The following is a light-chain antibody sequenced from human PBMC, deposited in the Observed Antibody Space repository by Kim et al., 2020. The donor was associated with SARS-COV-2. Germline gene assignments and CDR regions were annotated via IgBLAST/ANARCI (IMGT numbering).Light chain of an antibody. CDR1: QYISRW. CDR2: AAS. V-gene: IGKV1-12*01. Sequence: DIQMTQSPSSLSASVGDSVTITCRASQYISRWLAWYQQKPGKAPKLLIYAASSFQSGVPSRFSGSTSGTDFTLTISGLQPEDVATYYCQKANSFPLTFGGGTKVDIK. J-gene: IGKJ4*01. CDR3: QKANSFPLT.